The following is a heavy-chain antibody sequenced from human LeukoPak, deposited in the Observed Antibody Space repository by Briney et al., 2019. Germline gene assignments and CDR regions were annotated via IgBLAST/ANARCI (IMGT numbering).Heavy chain of an antibody. D-gene: IGHD3-10*01. Sequence: PSETLSLTCTVSGGSISSGGYYWSWIRQHPGKGLEWIGNIYYSGSTYYNPSLKSRVTISVDTSKNQFSLKLSSVTAADTAVYYCASVRSETDYYYYYMDVWGKGNTVTVSS. CDR2: IYYSGST. V-gene: IGHV4-31*03. CDR3: ASVRSETDYYYYYMDV. J-gene: IGHJ6*03. CDR1: GGSISSGGYY.